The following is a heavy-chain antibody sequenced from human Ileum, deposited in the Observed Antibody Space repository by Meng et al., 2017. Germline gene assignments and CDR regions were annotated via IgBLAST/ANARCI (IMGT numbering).Heavy chain of an antibody. Sequence: VQLQECGAELVKPSETLSLTCAVYGGSVSGYYWSWIRQPPGKGLEWIGEINHSGSTNYNPSLKSRVTISVDTSKNQFSLKLSSVTAADTAVYYCARGGGRYGPDFDYWGQGTLVTVSS. CDR3: ARGGGRYGPDFDY. V-gene: IGHV4-34*01. CDR1: GGSVSGYY. CDR2: INHSGST. D-gene: IGHD3-16*01. J-gene: IGHJ4*02.